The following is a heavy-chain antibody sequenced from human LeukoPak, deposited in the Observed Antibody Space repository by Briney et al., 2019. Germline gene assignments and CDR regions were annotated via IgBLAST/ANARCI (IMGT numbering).Heavy chain of an antibody. Sequence: GESLKISCKGSGYSFTSYCIGWVRQMPGKGLEWMGIIYPGDSDTRYSPSFQGQVTISADKSISTAYLQWSSLKASDTAMYYCARLWGSIVVPAAADWYFDLWGRGTLVTVSS. CDR3: ARLWGSIVVPAAADWYFDL. D-gene: IGHD2-2*01. CDR2: IYPGDSDT. J-gene: IGHJ2*01. V-gene: IGHV5-51*01. CDR1: GYSFTSYC.